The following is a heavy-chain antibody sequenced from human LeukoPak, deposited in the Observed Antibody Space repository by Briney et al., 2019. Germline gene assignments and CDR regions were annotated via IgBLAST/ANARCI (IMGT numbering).Heavy chain of an antibody. CDR3: ARDFRSSSWKRGDCYYYYMDV. CDR1: GFTFSDYY. CDR2: ISSSGSTI. D-gene: IGHD6-13*01. J-gene: IGHJ6*03. Sequence: GGSLRLSCAASGFTFSDYYMSWIRQAPGKGVEWGSYISSSGSTIYYADSVKGRFTISRDNAKNSLYLQMNSLRAEDTAVYYCARDFRSSSWKRGDCYYYYMDVWGKGTTVTVSS. V-gene: IGHV3-11*04.